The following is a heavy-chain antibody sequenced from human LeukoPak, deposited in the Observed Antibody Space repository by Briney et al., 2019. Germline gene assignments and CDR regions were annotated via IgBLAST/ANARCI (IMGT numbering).Heavy chain of an antibody. CDR2: MNPNSGNI. CDR1: GYTFTNYD. D-gene: IGHD3-10*01. V-gene: IGHV1-8*01. CDR3: ATHYYGSGSYHFDY. Sequence: ASVKVSCKTSGYTFTNYDINWVRQATGQGLEWMGWMNPNSGNIGYAQKFQGRVTMTRNTSISTAYMELSSLRSEDTAVYYCATHYYGSGSYHFDYWGQGTLVTVSS. J-gene: IGHJ4*02.